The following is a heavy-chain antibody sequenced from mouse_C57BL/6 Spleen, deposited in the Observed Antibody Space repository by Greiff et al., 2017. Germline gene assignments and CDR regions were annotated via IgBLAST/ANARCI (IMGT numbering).Heavy chain of an antibody. CDR3: ARGPYDYDKGSYFDY. CDR2: IYPRDGST. CDR1: GYTFTSYD. D-gene: IGHD2-4*01. Sequence: VQLQESGPELVKPGASVKLSCKASGYTFTSYDINWVKQRPGQGLEWIGWIYPRDGSTKYNEKFKGKATLTVDTSSSTAYMELHSLTSEDSAVYFCARGPYDYDKGSYFDYWGQGTTLTVSS. J-gene: IGHJ2*01. V-gene: IGHV1-85*01.